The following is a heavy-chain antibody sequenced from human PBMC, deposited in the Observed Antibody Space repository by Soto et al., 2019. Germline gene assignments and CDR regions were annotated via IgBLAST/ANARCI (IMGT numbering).Heavy chain of an antibody. V-gene: IGHV4-59*08. CDR3: ARHVRRLGSSYGYSYQY. D-gene: IGHD5-18*01. CDR1: GGSISTFY. Sequence: QVQLQESGPGLLKASETLSLTCSVSGGSISTFYWSWIRQPPGKGLEWIGYISYSGSTNYNPSLKSRLTISMDTSKNQIFLKVISLTGADTAVYFCARHVRRLGSSYGYSYQYWGQGTLVTVSS. CDR2: ISYSGST. J-gene: IGHJ4*02.